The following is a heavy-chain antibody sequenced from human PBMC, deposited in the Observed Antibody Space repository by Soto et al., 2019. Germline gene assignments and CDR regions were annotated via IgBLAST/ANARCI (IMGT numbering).Heavy chain of an antibody. CDR1: GGSISSYY. J-gene: IGHJ5*02. Sequence: QVQLQESGPGLVKPSETLSLTCTVSGGSISSYYWSWIRQPPGKGLEWIGYIYYSGSTNYNPSLKRRVTISVDTSKNQFSLKLSSVTAADTAVYYCARGYSGYPRDWFDPWGQGTLVTVSS. CDR3: ARGYSGYPRDWFDP. D-gene: IGHD5-12*01. V-gene: IGHV4-59*01. CDR2: IYYSGST.